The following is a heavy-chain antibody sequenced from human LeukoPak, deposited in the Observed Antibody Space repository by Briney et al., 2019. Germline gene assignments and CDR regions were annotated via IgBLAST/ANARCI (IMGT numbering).Heavy chain of an antibody. Sequence: GGSLRLSCAASGFTFSSYWMSWVRQAPGRGLEWVANMKHDGSEIYYVDSVKGRFTISRDNAMNSLFLQMNSLRAEDTAVYYCARRGGYSLFDYWGQGTLVTVSS. D-gene: IGHD2-21*01. CDR3: ARRGGYSLFDY. CDR2: MKHDGSEI. CDR1: GFTFSSYW. J-gene: IGHJ4*02. V-gene: IGHV3-7*01.